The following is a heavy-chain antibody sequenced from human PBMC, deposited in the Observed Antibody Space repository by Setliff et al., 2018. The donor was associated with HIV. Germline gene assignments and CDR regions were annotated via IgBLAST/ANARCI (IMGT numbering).Heavy chain of an antibody. CDR3: ARGLGITMVRGIRTFDP. V-gene: IGHV4-34*01. Sequence: SETLSLTCAVYNTSVSGYYWTWIRQSPGRGLEWIGEINQSGGTDYNPSLRSRVYMSLDTSKDQFSLKLLSVTAADSAVYYCARGLGITMVRGIRTFDPWGQGTQVTVSS. D-gene: IGHD3-10*01. CDR2: INQSGGT. J-gene: IGHJ5*02. CDR1: NTSVSGYY.